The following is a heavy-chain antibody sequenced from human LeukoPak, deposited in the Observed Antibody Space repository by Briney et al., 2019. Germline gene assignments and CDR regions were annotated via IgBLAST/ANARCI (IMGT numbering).Heavy chain of an antibody. CDR2: IAGSGSSR. CDR3: AREGSSAWHIDF. J-gene: IGHJ4*02. D-gene: IGHD3-10*01. Sequence: GGSLRLSCVASGFTFRRYDMNWVRQAPGKGLEWVSYIAGSGSSRDYADSVKGRFTISRDNAKNSLFLQMNSLRVEDTAVYYYAREGSSAWHIDFWGQGTLVTVSS. V-gene: IGHV3-48*03. CDR1: GFTFRRYD.